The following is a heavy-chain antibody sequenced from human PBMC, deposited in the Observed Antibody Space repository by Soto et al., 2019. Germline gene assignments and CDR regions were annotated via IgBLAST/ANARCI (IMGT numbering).Heavy chain of an antibody. CDR3: ARELFVELQGLDSYGSPGDHDAFDI. CDR1: GYTFTSYG. V-gene: IGHV1-18*01. J-gene: IGHJ3*02. D-gene: IGHD5-18*01. CDR2: ISAYNGNT. Sequence: ASVKVSCKASGYTFTSYGISWVRQAPGQGLEWMGWISAYNGNTNYAQKLQGRVTMTTDTSTSTAYMELRSLRSDDTAVYYCARELFVELQGLDSYGSPGDHDAFDIWGQGTMVTVSS.